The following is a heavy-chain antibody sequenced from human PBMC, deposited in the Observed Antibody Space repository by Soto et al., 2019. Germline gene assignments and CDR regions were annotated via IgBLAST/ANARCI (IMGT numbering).Heavy chain of an antibody. Sequence: QVQLQESGPGLVKPSQTLSLTCTVSGGSISSGGYYWSWIRQHPGKGLEWIGYIYYSGSTYYNPYLKSRVTISVDTSKNQFALKLSSVTAADTAVYDCAGGSAMTHPPGDYWGQGTLVTVSS. CDR1: GGSISSGGYY. J-gene: IGHJ4*02. CDR2: IYYSGST. V-gene: IGHV4-31*03. CDR3: AGGSAMTHPPGDY. D-gene: IGHD2-2*01.